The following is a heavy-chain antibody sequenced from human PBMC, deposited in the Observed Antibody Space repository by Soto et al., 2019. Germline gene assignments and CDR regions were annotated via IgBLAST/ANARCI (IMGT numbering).Heavy chain of an antibody. Sequence: EVQLVESGGGLVQPGGSLRLSCAASGFTFSSYEMNWVRQAPGKGLEWVSYISSSGSTIYYADSVKGRFTISRDNAKNSLYLQMNSLRAEDTAVYYCARGYSGYGGPVYFDYWGQGTLVTVSS. CDR1: GFTFSSYE. J-gene: IGHJ4*02. CDR3: ARGYSGYGGPVYFDY. CDR2: ISSSGSTI. D-gene: IGHD5-12*01. V-gene: IGHV3-48*03.